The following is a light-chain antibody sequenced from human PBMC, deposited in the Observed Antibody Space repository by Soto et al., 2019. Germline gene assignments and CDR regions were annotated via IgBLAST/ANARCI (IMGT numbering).Light chain of an antibody. CDR1: SRDIGAYNL. CDR2: EVR. J-gene: IGLJ2*01. Sequence: QSALTQPASVSGSPGQSITISCSGTSRDIGAYNLVSWYQQPPGKAPKLLIYEVRNRPSGISYRFSGSKSGTTASLTISSLLPEDEADYYCSAYTSRSTLVFGGGNKLTVL. CDR3: SAYTSRSTLV. V-gene: IGLV2-14*01.